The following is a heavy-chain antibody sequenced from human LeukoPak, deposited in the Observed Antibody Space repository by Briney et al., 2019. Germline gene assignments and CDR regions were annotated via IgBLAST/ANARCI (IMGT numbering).Heavy chain of an antibody. CDR2: MNPNSGNT. CDR1: GYTLTSYG. CDR3: ARGGYGDYRAFDP. V-gene: IGHV1-8*03. D-gene: IGHD4-17*01. J-gene: IGHJ5*02. Sequence: GASVKVSCKASGYTLTSYGISWVRQAPGQGLEWMGWMNPNSGNTGYAQKFQGRVTITRNTSISTAYMELSSLRSEDTAVYYCARGGYGDYRAFDPWGQGTLVTVSS.